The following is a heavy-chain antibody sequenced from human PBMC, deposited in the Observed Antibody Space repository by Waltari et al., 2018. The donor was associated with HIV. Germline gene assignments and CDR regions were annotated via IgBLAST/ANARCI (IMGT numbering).Heavy chain of an antibody. CDR3: AKAGPHYYAS. CDR2: ISSTGANT. V-gene: IGHV3-23*05. CDR1: GFSFNDYG. J-gene: IGHJ4*02. Sequence: EVQLLESGGRLVQPGGSLRLSCAASGFSFNDYGMPWVRQAPGRGLEWVSTISSTGANTYYPDSVEGRFTISRDNSKKAVYLQMNSLRVEDTAVYYCAKAGPHYYASWGQGALVTVSS.